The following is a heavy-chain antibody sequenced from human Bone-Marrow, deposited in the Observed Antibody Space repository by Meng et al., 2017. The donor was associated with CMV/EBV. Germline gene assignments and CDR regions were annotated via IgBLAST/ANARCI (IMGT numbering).Heavy chain of an antibody. CDR2: IYYSGST. J-gene: IGHJ5*02. CDR3: AREGSGWSS. Sequence: SETLSLTCTVSGGSISSSSYYWGWIRQPPGKGLEWIGSIYYSGSTYYNPSLKSRVTISVDTSKNQFSLKLSSVTAADTAVYYCAREGSGWSSWGQGTLVTVSS. D-gene: IGHD6-19*01. V-gene: IGHV4-39*07. CDR1: GGSISSSSYY.